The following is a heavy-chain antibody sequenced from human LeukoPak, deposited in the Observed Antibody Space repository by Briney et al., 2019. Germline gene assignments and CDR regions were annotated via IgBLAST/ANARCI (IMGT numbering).Heavy chain of an antibody. V-gene: IGHV1-2*02. Sequence: GASVKVSCKASGYTFTGYYMHWVRQAPGQGLEWMGWINPNSGGTNYAQKFQGRVTMTRDTSISTAYMELSRLRSDDTAVYYCARDRSEMATINWFDPWGQGTLVTVSS. CDR2: INPNSGGT. D-gene: IGHD5-24*01. J-gene: IGHJ5*02. CDR1: GYTFTGYY. CDR3: ARDRSEMATINWFDP.